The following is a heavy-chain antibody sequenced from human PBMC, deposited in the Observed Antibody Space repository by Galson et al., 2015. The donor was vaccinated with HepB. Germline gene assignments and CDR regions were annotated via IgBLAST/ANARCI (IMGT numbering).Heavy chain of an antibody. D-gene: IGHD3-3*01. CDR3: ARGTPTYDFWNGYDHWYFDL. Sequence: SLRLSCAVSGFTFSTFAVSWVRQAPGKGLEWVSGISSGGSLPYYIDSVRGRFTVPRDTSNNTGYLPMSSLSAEDAAVYYCARGTPTYDFWNGYDHWYFDLWGRGPLVTVSS. CDR2: ISSGGSLP. CDR1: GFTFSTFA. J-gene: IGHJ2*01. V-gene: IGHV3-23*01.